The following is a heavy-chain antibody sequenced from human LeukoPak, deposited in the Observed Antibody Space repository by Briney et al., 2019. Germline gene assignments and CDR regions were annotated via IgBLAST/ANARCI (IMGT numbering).Heavy chain of an antibody. CDR3: AKEDYDFWSGYHAPYYYYGMDV. CDR1: GFTFSSYA. CDR2: ISGSGGST. Sequence: RGSLRLSCAASGFTFSSYAMSWVRQAPGKGLEWVSAISGSGGSTYYADSVKGRFTISRDNSKNTLYLQMNSLRAEDTAVYYCAKEDYDFWSGYHAPYYYYGMDVWGQGTTVTVSS. D-gene: IGHD3-3*01. J-gene: IGHJ6*02. V-gene: IGHV3-23*01.